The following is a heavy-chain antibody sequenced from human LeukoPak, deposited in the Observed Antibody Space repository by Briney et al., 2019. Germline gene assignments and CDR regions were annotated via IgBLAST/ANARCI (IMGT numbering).Heavy chain of an antibody. CDR2: IYYSGST. CDR3: ARDQGDGIAVAGYFDY. D-gene: IGHD6-19*01. Sequence: SETLSLTCTVSGGSISSNSYYWGWIRQPPGKGLEWIGSIYYSGSTYYNPSLKSRVTISVDTSKNQFSLRLSSVTAADTAVYYCARDQGDGIAVAGYFDYWGQGTLVTVSS. CDR1: GGSISSNSYY. J-gene: IGHJ4*02. V-gene: IGHV4-39*07.